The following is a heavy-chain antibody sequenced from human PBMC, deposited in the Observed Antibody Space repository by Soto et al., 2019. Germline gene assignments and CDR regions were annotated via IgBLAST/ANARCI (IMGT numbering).Heavy chain of an antibody. Sequence: QLQLQESGPGLVKPSETLSLTCTVSGGSISSSIYYWGWIRQPPGKGLEWIGNIYYSGNTYYNPSPKTLITISVDPSKNHFSLNLSSVTAADTAVYYCARRTMGTTYPAIFDYWGQGTLVTVST. CDR2: IYYSGNT. CDR1: GGSISSSIYY. CDR3: ARRTMGTTYPAIFDY. J-gene: IGHJ4*02. V-gene: IGHV4-39*02. D-gene: IGHD5-12*01.